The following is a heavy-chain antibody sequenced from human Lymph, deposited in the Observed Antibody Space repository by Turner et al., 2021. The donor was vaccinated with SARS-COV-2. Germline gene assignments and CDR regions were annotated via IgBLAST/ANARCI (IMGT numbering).Heavy chain of an antibody. CDR2: FDPEDGET. CDR3: ATAPAAVVTGWFDP. Sequence: QVQLVQSGAEVKKHGASVKVSCKVSGYTLPELSMHWVRQTPGKGLEWMGGFDPEDGETIYAQSFQGRVTMTEDTSTDTAYMDLSSLRSEDTAVYYCATAPAAVVTGWFDPWGQGTLVTVSS. D-gene: IGHD2-15*01. CDR1: GYTLPELS. V-gene: IGHV1-24*01. J-gene: IGHJ5*02.